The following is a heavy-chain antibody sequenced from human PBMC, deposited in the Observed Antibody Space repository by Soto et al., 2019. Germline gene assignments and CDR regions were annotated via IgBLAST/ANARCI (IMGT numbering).Heavy chain of an antibody. Sequence: EVHLVESGGGLVKPGGSLRLSCAVSGFTFSSCTMNWVRQAPGKGLEWVSSISPSSGHIYYADSVKGRFTISRDNAKNSMFLQMNSLRGEDPAVDYCSGCSGGDCHKNYGMDVWGQGTTVTVSS. CDR1: GFTFSSCT. D-gene: IGHD2-21*02. CDR3: SGCSGGDCHKNYGMDV. CDR2: ISPSSGHI. V-gene: IGHV3-21*06. J-gene: IGHJ6*02.